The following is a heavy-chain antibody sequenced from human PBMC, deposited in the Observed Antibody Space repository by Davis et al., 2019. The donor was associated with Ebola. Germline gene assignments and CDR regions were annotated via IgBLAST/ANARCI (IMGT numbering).Heavy chain of an antibody. J-gene: IGHJ5*02. Sequence: GESLKISCKGSGYSFTSYWIGWVRQMPGKGLEWMGIIYPGDSDTRYSPSFQGQVTISADKSSSTAYLQWSSLKASDIAMYYCARRRSIVAAGNWFDPWGQGTLVTVSS. CDR2: IYPGDSDT. V-gene: IGHV5-51*01. CDR1: GYSFTSYW. CDR3: ARRRSIVAAGNWFDP. D-gene: IGHD6-13*01.